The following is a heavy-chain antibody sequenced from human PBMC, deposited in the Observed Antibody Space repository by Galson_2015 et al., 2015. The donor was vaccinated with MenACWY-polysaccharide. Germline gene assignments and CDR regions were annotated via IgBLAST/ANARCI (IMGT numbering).Heavy chain of an antibody. Sequence: SETLSLTCPVSGGSITAYYLSWIRQPPGEGLEWIGYIYNSGSTNYNPSLESRVTISVDTSKNQFSLKLNSVTAADTAVYYCARVTSVIRGVISNWGQGTLVTVSS. CDR1: GGSITAYY. CDR2: IYNSGST. D-gene: IGHD3-10*01. J-gene: IGHJ4*02. CDR3: ARVTSVIRGVISN. V-gene: IGHV4-59*01.